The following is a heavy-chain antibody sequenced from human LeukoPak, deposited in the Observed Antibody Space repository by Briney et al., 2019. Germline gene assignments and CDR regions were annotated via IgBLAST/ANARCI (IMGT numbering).Heavy chain of an antibody. CDR1: VGSISTYY. J-gene: IGHJ4*02. Sequence: PSETLSLTCTVSVGSISTYYWNWIRQPPGKGLEWIGHIYYSGSTKYNPSLTSRVSVSIDTSKNQFSLKLTSVTAADTAVYYCARRAGTTFDYWGQGILVSVSS. CDR3: ARRAGTTFDY. CDR2: IYYSGST. V-gene: IGHV4-59*08. D-gene: IGHD3-10*01.